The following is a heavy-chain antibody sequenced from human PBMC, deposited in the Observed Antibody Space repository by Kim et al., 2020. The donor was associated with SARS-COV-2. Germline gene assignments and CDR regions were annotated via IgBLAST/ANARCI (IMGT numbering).Heavy chain of an antibody. D-gene: IGHD4-17*01. Sequence: GGSLRLSCAASGFTFSSYAMHWVRQAPGKGLEWVAVISYDGSNKYYVDSVKGRFTISRDNSKNTLYLQMNSLRAEDTAVYYCARAWGYGDSSRPLSYWGQGTLVTVSS. V-gene: IGHV3-30*04. CDR3: ARAWGYGDSSRPLSY. J-gene: IGHJ4*02. CDR1: GFTFSSYA. CDR2: ISYDGSNK.